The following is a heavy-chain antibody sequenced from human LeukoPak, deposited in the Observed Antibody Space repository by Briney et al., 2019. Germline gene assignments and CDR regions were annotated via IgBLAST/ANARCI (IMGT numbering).Heavy chain of an antibody. Sequence: PSETLSLTCTVSGGSISSSSYYWGWIRQPPGKGLEWIGSIYYSGSTYYNPSLKSRVTISVDTSKNQFSLKLSSVTAADKAVYYCARHSSLGYYYGSGSPLGVWGQGTTDTVSS. D-gene: IGHD3-10*01. J-gene: IGHJ6*02. CDR3: ARHSSLGYYYGSGSPLGV. V-gene: IGHV4-39*01. CDR2: IYYSGST. CDR1: GGSISSSSYY.